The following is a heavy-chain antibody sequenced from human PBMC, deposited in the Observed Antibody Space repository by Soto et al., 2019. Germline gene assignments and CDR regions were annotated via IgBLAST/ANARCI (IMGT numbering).Heavy chain of an antibody. CDR1: GGTFSSYT. CDR3: ARCIRGYMDV. D-gene: IGHD3-3*02. CDR2: SIPILGIA. J-gene: IGHJ6*03. V-gene: IGHV1-69*02. Sequence: QVQLVQYGAEVKKPGSSVKVSCKASGGTFSSYTISWVRQAPVQGLEWMGRSIPILGIANYAQKFQVRVKSTADKSTSTAYMELSSLRSEDTAVYYCARCIRGYMDVWGKGTTVTVSS.